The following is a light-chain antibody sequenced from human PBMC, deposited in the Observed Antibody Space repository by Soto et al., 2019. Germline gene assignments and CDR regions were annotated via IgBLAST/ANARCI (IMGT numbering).Light chain of an antibody. CDR2: SAA. Sequence: AIRMTQSPSSLSASTGDRVTITCRASQDISTYVAWYQQELGKAPKLLIYSAAILQDGVPARFSGRGSGTDFTLTISQLQSGDFATYYCHQFYNSPFTFGQGTKLEI. V-gene: IGKV1-8*01. CDR3: HQFYNSPFT. CDR1: QDISTY. J-gene: IGKJ2*01.